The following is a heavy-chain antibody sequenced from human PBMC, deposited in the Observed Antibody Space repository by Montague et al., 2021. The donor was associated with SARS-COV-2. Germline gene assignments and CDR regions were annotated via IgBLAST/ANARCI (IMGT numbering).Heavy chain of an antibody. D-gene: IGHD3-9*01. CDR1: GVSVTDYY. V-gene: IGHV4-59*08. CDR2: VMYNKGT. CDR3: VRRPHYDGLNGPPDF. J-gene: IGHJ4*02. Sequence: SETLSLTCTVSGVSVTDYYWSWIRQPPGKGLEWVGYVMYNKGTNSNPSLKSRVAISVDTSKNQFSLRLTSVTAADTAFYYCVRRPHYDGLNGPPDFWDQGTLVTVSS.